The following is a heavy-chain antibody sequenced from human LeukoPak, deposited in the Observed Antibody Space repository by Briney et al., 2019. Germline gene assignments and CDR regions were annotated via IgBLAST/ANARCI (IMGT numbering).Heavy chain of an antibody. CDR2: IRYDGSNK. J-gene: IGHJ3*02. V-gene: IGHV3-30*02. D-gene: IGHD2-2*01. CDR3: AKDKAIVVVPAASGNGDAFDI. Sequence: GGSLRLSCAASGFTFSSYGMHWVRQAPGKELEWVAFIRYDGSNKYYADSVKGRFTISRDNSKNTLYLQMNSLRAEDTAVYYCAKDKAIVVVPAASGNGDAFDIWGQGTMVTVSS. CDR1: GFTFSSYG.